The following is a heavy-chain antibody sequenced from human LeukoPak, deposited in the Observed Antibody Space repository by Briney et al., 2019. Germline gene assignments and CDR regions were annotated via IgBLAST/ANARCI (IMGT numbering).Heavy chain of an antibody. CDR3: ARDSSEFRSLIPH. CDR1: GGTFSSYA. V-gene: IGHV1-69*01. Sequence: SVKVSCKASGGTFSSYAISWVRQAPGQGLEWMGGIIPMFGTAKYAQKFQGRVTITADESTSTAYMELRSLRSEDTAVYYCARDSSEFRSLIPHWGQGTLVTVSS. CDR2: IIPMFGTA. D-gene: IGHD2-21*01. J-gene: IGHJ1*01.